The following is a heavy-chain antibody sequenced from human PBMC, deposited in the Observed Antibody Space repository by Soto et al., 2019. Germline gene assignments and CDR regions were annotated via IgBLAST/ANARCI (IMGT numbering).Heavy chain of an antibody. Sequence: PSETLSLTCTVSCGSISSGGYYWSWIRQHPGKGLEWIGYIYYSGSTYYNPSLKSRVTISVDTSKNQFSLKLSSVTAADTAVYYCARDHEAYDFWSGYPERAFDIWGQGTMVTVSS. CDR3: ARDHEAYDFWSGYPERAFDI. CDR2: IYYSGST. J-gene: IGHJ3*02. CDR1: CGSISSGGYY. D-gene: IGHD3-3*01. V-gene: IGHV4-31*03.